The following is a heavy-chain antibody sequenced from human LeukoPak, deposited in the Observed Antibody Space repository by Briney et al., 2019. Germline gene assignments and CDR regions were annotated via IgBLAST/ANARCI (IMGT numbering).Heavy chain of an antibody. Sequence: GGSLRLSCAASGFTFSSYAMSWVRQAPGKGLEWVSAISGSGGSTYYADSVKGRFTISRDNSKNRLYLQMNSLRAEDTAVYYRAKDDGDSSGYFPSWGQGTLVTVSS. J-gene: IGHJ5*02. V-gene: IGHV3-23*01. CDR2: ISGSGGST. CDR3: AKDDGDSSGYFPS. CDR1: GFTFSSYA. D-gene: IGHD3-22*01.